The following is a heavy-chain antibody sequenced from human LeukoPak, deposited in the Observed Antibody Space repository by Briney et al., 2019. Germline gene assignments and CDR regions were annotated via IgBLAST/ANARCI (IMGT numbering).Heavy chain of an antibody. CDR3: ARDRKNTYYYDSSGYLRADYFDY. Sequence: TLSLTCTVSGGSISSGGYYWSWIRQHPGKGLEWIGYIYYSGSTYYNPSLKSRVTISVDTSKNQFSLKLSSVTAADTAVYYCARDRKNTYYYDSSGYLRADYFDYWGQGTLVAVSS. V-gene: IGHV4-31*03. CDR1: GGSISSGGYY. CDR2: IYYSGST. J-gene: IGHJ4*02. D-gene: IGHD3-22*01.